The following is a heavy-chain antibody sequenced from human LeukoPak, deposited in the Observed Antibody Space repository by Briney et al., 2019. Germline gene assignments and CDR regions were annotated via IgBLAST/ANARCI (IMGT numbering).Heavy chain of an antibody. CDR3: ARESNYHGSGTGWFDP. V-gene: IGHV4-59*12. CDR1: GGSISGYY. CDR2: FYYSGST. Sequence: SETLSLTCTVSGGSISGYYWSWIRQPPGKGLEWIGYFYYSGSTYYNPSLKSRVTISVDTSKNQLSLKLSSVTAADTAVYYCARESNYHGSGTGWFDPWGQGTLVTVSS. J-gene: IGHJ5*02. D-gene: IGHD3-10*01.